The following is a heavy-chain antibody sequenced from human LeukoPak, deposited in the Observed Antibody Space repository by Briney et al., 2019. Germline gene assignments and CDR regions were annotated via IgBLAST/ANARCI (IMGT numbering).Heavy chain of an antibody. Sequence: RGGSLRLSCEASGFMFSSYTMHWVRQAPGKGLEWVAVISYDGSIKYYADSVKGRFTISRDNAKNLLYLDMNSLRAEDTAVYYCARGHTAVTRHFDFWGQGTLVTVSS. CDR1: GFMFSSYT. CDR3: ARGHTAVTRHFDF. J-gene: IGHJ4*02. D-gene: IGHD4-17*01. CDR2: ISYDGSIK. V-gene: IGHV3-30*04.